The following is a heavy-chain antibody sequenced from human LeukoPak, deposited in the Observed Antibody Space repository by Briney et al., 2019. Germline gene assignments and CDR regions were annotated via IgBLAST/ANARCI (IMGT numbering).Heavy chain of an antibody. Sequence: AGGSLRLSCAASGFTFSNYAMSWVRQAPEEGLEWVSAISGSGAGTSYADSVKGRFTISRDNSKNTLSLQMNSLRAQDTAIYYCAKDVKVGGVTPFDYWGQGTLVTVSS. CDR3: AKDVKVGGVTPFDY. CDR1: GFTFSNYA. J-gene: IGHJ4*02. V-gene: IGHV3-23*01. D-gene: IGHD3-16*01. CDR2: ISGSGAGT.